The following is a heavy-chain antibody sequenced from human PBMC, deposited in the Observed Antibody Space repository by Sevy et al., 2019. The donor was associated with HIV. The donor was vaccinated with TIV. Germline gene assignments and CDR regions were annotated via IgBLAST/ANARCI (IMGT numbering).Heavy chain of an antibody. CDR3: ARHAREAWRGSGVYYNVTDGFDP. Sequence: GGSLRLSCTGSGFNIADYYMTWVRQAPGKGLDWVGFIITKNHGGTPEYGASVKGRFTISRDDSKNTIYLQMHILKTEDTGIYYCARHAREAWRGSGVYYNVTDGFDPWGQGTLVTVSS. CDR2: IITKNHGGTP. J-gene: IGHJ5*02. CDR1: GFNIADYY. V-gene: IGHV3-49*04. D-gene: IGHD3-10*01.